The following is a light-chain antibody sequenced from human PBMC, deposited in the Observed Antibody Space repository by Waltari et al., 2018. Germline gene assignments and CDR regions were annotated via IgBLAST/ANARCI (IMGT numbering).Light chain of an antibody. J-gene: IGKJ5*01. CDR2: AAS. CDR1: QSISSY. Sequence: DIQMTQSPSSLSASAGYRVTITSRASQSISSYLNWYQQKPGKAPKLLIYAASSLQSGVPSRFSGSGSGTDFTLTISSLQPEDFATYYCQQSYSTPSITFGQGTRLEIK. V-gene: IGKV1-39*01. CDR3: QQSYSTPSIT.